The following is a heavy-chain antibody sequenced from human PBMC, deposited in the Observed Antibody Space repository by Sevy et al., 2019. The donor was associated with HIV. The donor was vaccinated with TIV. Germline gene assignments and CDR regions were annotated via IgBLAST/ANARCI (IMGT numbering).Heavy chain of an antibody. D-gene: IGHD6-13*01. J-gene: IGHJ4*02. CDR1: GFTFSNAW. V-gene: IGHV3-15*01. CDR3: TTSPPSGIAAADDFDY. CDR2: IKSKTDGGTT. Sequence: GESLKISCAASGFTFSNAWMSWVRQAPGKGLEWVGRIKSKTDGGTTDYAAPVKGRFTISRDDSKNTLYLQMNSLKTEDTAVYYCTTSPPSGIAAADDFDYWGQGTLVTVSS.